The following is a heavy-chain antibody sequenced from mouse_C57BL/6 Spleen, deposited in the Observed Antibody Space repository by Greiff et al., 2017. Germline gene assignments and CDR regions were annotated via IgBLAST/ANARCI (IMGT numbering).Heavy chain of an antibody. V-gene: IGHV5-17*01. CDR3: ARPGYYGNPGAMDY. D-gene: IGHD2-1*01. CDR2: ISSGSSTF. Sequence: EVKLMESGGGLVKPGGSLTLSCAASGFTFSDYGMHWVRQAPEKGLEWVAYISSGSSTFYYADTVKGRFITSRDTAKKTLFLQMTSLRSEDTAMYYSARPGYYGNPGAMDYWGQGTSVTVSS. CDR1: GFTFSDYG. J-gene: IGHJ4*01.